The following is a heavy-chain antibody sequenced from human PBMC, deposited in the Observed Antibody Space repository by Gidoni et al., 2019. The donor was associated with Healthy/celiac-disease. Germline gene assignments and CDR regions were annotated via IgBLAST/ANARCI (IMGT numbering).Heavy chain of an antibody. CDR3: ARKGSYGDPINWFDP. D-gene: IGHD4-17*01. V-gene: IGHV4-31*03. J-gene: IGHJ5*02. CDR2: IYYSGST. CDR1: GGSISSGGYY. Sequence: QVQLQESGPGLVKPSQPLSLTCTVSGGSISSGGYYWSWIRQHPGKGLEWIGYIYYSGSTYYNPSLKSRVTISVDTSKNQFSLKLSSVTAADTAVYYCARKGSYGDPINWFDPWGQGTLVTVSS.